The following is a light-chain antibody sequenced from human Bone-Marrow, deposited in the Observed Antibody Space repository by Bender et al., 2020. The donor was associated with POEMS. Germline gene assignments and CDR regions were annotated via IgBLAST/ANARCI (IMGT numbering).Light chain of an antibody. Sequence: SYELTQPPSVSVSPGQTARVTCSGDALPKQYAYWYQQKPGQAPVMVIYKDTQRPSGIPERFSGSSSGTKVTLTISGVQAEDEADYYCQSVDSSSTYHALFGGGTKLTVL. V-gene: IGLV3-25*03. J-gene: IGLJ3*02. CDR2: KDT. CDR1: ALPKQY. CDR3: QSVDSSSTYHAL.